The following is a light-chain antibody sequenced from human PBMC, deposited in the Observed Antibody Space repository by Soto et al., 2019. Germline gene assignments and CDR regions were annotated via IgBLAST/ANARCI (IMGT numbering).Light chain of an antibody. CDR1: GGDIGTYNL. CDR2: EGS. Sequence: QSALTQPASVSGSPGQSITISCTGTGGDIGTYNLVSWYQQHPGKAPKLIIYEGSKRPSGVSNRFSGSRSGITASLTISGLQAEDEAAYYCCSYATTNPPFGGGHKLTV. CDR3: CSYATTNPP. J-gene: IGLJ2*01. V-gene: IGLV2-23*01.